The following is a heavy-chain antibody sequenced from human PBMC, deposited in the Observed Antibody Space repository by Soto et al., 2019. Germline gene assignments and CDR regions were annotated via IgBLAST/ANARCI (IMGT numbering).Heavy chain of an antibody. CDR2: INPSGGST. D-gene: IGHD2-15*01. J-gene: IGHJ6*02. CDR1: GYTFTSYY. V-gene: IGHV1-46*01. CDR3: ASSLVTATYYYYDYGMNV. Sequence: ASVKVSCKASGYTFTSYYMHWVRQAPGQGLEWMGIINPSGGSTSYAQKFQGRVTMTRDTTTSTVNMELSSIRAEETAVNYCASSLVTATYYYYDYGMNVWGQGTTVTVS.